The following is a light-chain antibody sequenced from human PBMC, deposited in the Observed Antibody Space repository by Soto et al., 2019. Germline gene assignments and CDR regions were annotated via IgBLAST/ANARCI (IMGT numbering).Light chain of an antibody. CDR2: ANN. Sequence: QSVLTQPPSVSGAPGQRVTISCTGSSSNIGAGYDVHWYQQLPGTVPKLLIYANNNRPSGVPDRFFGSRSGTSASLAITGLQAGDEADYYCQSYDSSLSEGVFGGGTKLTVL. V-gene: IGLV1-40*01. CDR3: QSYDSSLSEGV. CDR1: SSNIGAGYD. J-gene: IGLJ2*01.